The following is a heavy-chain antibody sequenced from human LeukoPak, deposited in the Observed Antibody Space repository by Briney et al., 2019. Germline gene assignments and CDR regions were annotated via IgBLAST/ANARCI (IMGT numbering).Heavy chain of an antibody. CDR2: ISGDAIYT. J-gene: IGHJ4*02. D-gene: IGHD4-17*01. V-gene: IGHV3-23*01. CDR1: GFTFSNYA. Sequence: PGGSLTLSCAASGFTFSNYAMTWVRQAPGKGLQWVSAISGDAIYTYYLDSVKGRFTTSRDNSKNTLFLQMNSLRADDTAVYYCARNYGTSRPFYDYWGQGIVVTVAS. CDR3: ARNYGTSRPFYDY.